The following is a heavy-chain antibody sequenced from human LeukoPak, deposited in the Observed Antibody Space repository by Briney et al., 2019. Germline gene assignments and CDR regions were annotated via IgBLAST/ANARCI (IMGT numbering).Heavy chain of an antibody. CDR3: ARHSLNNYGSHY. Sequence: SETLSLTCTVSGGSISSSTYSWTWIRQPPGKGLEWIGSIHYDGNTYYKPSLKSRVTISVDTSKIQFSLRLSSATAADMATYYCARHSLNNYGSHYWGQGTLVTVSS. V-gene: IGHV4-39*01. CDR1: GGSISSSTYS. D-gene: IGHD5-24*01. J-gene: IGHJ4*02. CDR2: IHYDGNT.